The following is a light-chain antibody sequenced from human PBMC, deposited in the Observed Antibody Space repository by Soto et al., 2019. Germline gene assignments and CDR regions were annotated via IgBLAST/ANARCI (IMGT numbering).Light chain of an antibody. CDR1: KNDVGFYDF. CDR2: EVV. CDR3: KSYAGSNTYV. V-gene: IGLV2-8*01. J-gene: IGLJ1*01. Sequence: ALTQPPSASGSPGQSVTISCTGTKNDVGFYDFVSWYQHHPGKAPRLIIYEVVQRPSGVPDRFSGSKSGNTASLTVSGLQAADEADYFCKSYAGSNTYVFGSGTKVTVL.